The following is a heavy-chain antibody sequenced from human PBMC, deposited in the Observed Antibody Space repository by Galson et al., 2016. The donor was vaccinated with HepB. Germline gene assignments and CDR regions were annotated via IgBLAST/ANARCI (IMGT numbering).Heavy chain of an antibody. J-gene: IGHJ4*02. CDR3: AKGGRIYCSSASCHDHFHY. Sequence: SLRLSCAASGFTFSSYGMHWVRQAPGKGLEWVAFISYDGSNKKYADSVKGRFTISRDNSKKTLYLQMNSLRAEDTAVYYCAKGGRIYCSSASCHDHFHYWGQGTLVTVSS. V-gene: IGHV3-30*18. CDR1: GFTFSSYG. CDR2: ISYDGSNK. D-gene: IGHD2-2*01.